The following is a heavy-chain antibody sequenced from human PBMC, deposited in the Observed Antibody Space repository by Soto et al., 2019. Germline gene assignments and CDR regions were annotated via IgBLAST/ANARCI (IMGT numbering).Heavy chain of an antibody. V-gene: IGHV4-39*01. CDR2: IYYLGNT. CDR1: GGSISSGPSY. J-gene: IGHJ4*02. CDR3: ARGSRVGALPGDDAAPSTFDY. Sequence: SETLSLTCTVSGGSISSGPSYWGWIRQPPGQGLEWVGSIYYLGNTYYNSSLGSRVVISVDKSKNQFSLKLSSVTAADTAVYYCARGSRVGALPGDDAAPSTFDYWGQGTLVTVSS. D-gene: IGHD1-26*01.